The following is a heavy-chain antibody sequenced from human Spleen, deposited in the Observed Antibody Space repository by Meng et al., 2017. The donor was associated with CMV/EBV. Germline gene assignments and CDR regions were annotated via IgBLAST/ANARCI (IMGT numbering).Heavy chain of an antibody. V-gene: IGHV2-5*02. CDR1: GFSLSTSGMG. J-gene: IGHJ4*02. CDR3: AHRDYCSGGTCTFDY. Sequence: GFSLSTSGMGVGWIRQPPGKALEWLALIYWDDDKRYSPSLKSRLTITKDTSKNQVVLTMTNMDPVDTATYYCAHRDYCSGGTCTFDYWGRGTLVTVSS. D-gene: IGHD2-15*01. CDR2: IYWDDDK.